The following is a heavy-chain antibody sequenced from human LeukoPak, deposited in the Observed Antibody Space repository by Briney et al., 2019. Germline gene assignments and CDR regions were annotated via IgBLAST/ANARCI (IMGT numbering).Heavy chain of an antibody. Sequence: SETLSLTCTVSGGSISSSSYYWGWIRQPPGKWLEWIGSIYYSGSTYYNPSLKSRVTISVDTSKNQFSLKLSSVTAADTAVYYCARPGNYYDSSGYYPHYYYYYYMDVWGKGTTVTVSS. J-gene: IGHJ6*03. CDR2: IYYSGST. D-gene: IGHD3-22*01. CDR3: ARPGNYYDSSGYYPHYYYYYYMDV. V-gene: IGHV4-39*01. CDR1: GGSISSSSYY.